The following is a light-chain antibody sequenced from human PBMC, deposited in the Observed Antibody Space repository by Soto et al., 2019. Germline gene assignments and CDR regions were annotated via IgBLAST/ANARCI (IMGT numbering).Light chain of an antibody. CDR2: KAS. CDR3: QQYNRGIT. J-gene: IGKJ5*01. CDR1: QSISSW. V-gene: IGKV1-5*03. Sequence: DIQMTQSPSTLSASVGDRVTITCRASQSISSWLAWYQQKPGKAPKLLIYKASSLESGVPSRFSGSGSGTECTLTISSLQPDDFATYYCQQYNRGITFGQGTRLEIK.